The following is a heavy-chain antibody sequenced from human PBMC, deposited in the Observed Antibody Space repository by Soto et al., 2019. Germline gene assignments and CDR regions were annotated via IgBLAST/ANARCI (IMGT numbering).Heavy chain of an antibody. J-gene: IGHJ6*02. CDR1: GGSISGSNW. V-gene: IGHV4-4*02. D-gene: IGHD3-10*02. CDR2: IYHSGST. CDR3: ASVRGGYYYAMDV. Sequence: QVQLQESGPGLVKPSGTLSLTCAVSGGSISGSNWWSWVRQPPGKGLGWIGEIYHSGSTNYNPSLNSRVTISVDKSKNQFSLKLSSVTAADTAVYYCASVRGGYYYAMDVWGQGTTVTVSS.